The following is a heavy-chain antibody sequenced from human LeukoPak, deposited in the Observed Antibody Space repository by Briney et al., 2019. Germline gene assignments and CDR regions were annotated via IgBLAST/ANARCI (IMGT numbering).Heavy chain of an antibody. CDR3: VRGSLASGVVVYYYYYLDV. J-gene: IGHJ6*03. Sequence: GGSLRLSCAASGFNYSSYTMNWVHQAPGMGLEWLSYISASRGITYYADSVKGRFTISRDNAKNSLYLQMNSLRAEDTAVYYCVRGSLASGVVVYYYYYLDVWGKGTTVTVSS. CDR1: GFNYSSYT. CDR2: ISASRGIT. V-gene: IGHV3-48*01. D-gene: IGHD3-3*01.